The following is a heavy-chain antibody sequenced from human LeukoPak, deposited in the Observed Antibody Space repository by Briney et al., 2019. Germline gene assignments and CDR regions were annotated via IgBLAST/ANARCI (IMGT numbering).Heavy chain of an antibody. CDR2: ISYDGSNK. CDR3: AKDSYDRSGYYYYYFAY. CDR1: GFTFSSYG. V-gene: IGHV3-30*18. J-gene: IGHJ4*02. Sequence: GRSLRLSCAASGFTFSSYGMHWVRQAPGKELEWVAVISYDGSNKYYADSVKGRFTISRDNSKNTLYLQMNSLRAEDTAVYYCAKDSYDRSGYYYYYFAYWGQGTQVTVSS. D-gene: IGHD3-22*01.